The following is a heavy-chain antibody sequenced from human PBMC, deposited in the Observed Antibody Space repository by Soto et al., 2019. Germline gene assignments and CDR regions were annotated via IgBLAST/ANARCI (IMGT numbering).Heavy chain of an antibody. V-gene: IGHV1-3*01. CDR1: GYTFTSYA. CDR2: INAGNGNT. CDR3: ARRRVVAAPVYYYYGMDV. Sequence: GASVKVSCKASGYTFTSYAMHWVRQAPGQRLEWMGWINAGNGNTKYSQKFQGRVTITRDTSASTAYMELSSLRSEDTAVYYCARRRVVAAPVYYYYGMDVWGQGTTVTVSS. D-gene: IGHD2-15*01. J-gene: IGHJ6*02.